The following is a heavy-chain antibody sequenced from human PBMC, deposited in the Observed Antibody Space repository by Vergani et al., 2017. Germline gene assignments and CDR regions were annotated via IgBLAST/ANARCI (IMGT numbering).Heavy chain of an antibody. Sequence: VQLVESGGGVVQPGRSLRLSCAASGFTFSSYGMHWVRQAPGKGLEWVSYISSSGSTIYYADSVKGRFTISRDNAKNSLYLQMNSLRAEDTAVYYCGAVGRYSTPAPPIPCAFDIGSPATMVTVSS. D-gene: IGHD3-9*01. V-gene: IGHV3-48*04. CDR3: GAVGRYSTPAPPIPCAFDI. J-gene: IGHJ3*02. CDR2: ISSSGSTI. CDR1: GFTFSSYG.